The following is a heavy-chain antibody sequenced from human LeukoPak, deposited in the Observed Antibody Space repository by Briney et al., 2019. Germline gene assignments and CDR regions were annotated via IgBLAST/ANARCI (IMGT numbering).Heavy chain of an antibody. CDR3: ARVGYGYSSGWLDY. V-gene: IGHV4-61*02. Sequence: SQTLSLTCTVSVGSISSGSYYWSWIRQPAGKGLEWIGRIYTSGSTNYNPSLKSRATIPVDTSKNQFSLKLSSVTAADTAVYYCARVGYGYSSGWLDYWGQGTLVTV. CDR1: VGSISSGSYY. J-gene: IGHJ4*02. D-gene: IGHD6-19*01. CDR2: IYTSGST.